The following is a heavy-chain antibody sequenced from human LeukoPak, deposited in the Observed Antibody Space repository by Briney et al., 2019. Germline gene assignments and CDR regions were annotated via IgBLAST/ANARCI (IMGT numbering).Heavy chain of an antibody. CDR1: GYTFTSYG. CDR3: ASGAQTSSAYYYYYYYMDV. CDR2: ISAYNGNT. J-gene: IGHJ6*03. Sequence: ASVKVSCKASGYTFTSYGISWVRQAPGQGLGWLGWISAYNGNTNYAQKLQGRVTMTTDTSTSTAYMELRSLRSDDTAVYYCASGAQTSSAYYYYYYYMDVWGKGTTVTVSS. V-gene: IGHV1-18*01. D-gene: IGHD4/OR15-4a*01.